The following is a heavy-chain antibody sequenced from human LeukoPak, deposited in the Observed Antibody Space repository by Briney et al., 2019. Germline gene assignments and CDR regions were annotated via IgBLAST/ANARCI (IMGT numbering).Heavy chain of an antibody. D-gene: IGHD1-7*01. CDR2: IYHSGST. CDR3: ARANWNYAVLFDY. V-gene: IGHV4-38-2*01. J-gene: IGHJ4*02. Sequence: SETLSLTCAVSGYSICSGYYWGWIRQPPVKGLEWIGSIYHSGSTYYNPSLKSRVTISVDTSKNQFSLKLSSVTAADTAVYYCARANWNYAVLFDYWGQGTLVTVSS. CDR1: GYSICSGYY.